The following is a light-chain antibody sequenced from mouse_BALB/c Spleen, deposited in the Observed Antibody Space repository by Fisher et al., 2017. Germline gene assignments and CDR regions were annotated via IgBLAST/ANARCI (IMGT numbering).Light chain of an antibody. CDR2: DTS. CDR1: SSVSY. Sequence: IVLTQSPAIMSASPGEKVTITCSASSSVSYMHWYQQKSGTSPKRWIYDTSKLASGVPGRFSGSGSGTSYSLTISRMEAEDAATYYCQQWSSNPFTFGSGTKLEIK. V-gene: IGKV4-59*01. J-gene: IGKJ4*01. CDR3: QQWSSNPFT.